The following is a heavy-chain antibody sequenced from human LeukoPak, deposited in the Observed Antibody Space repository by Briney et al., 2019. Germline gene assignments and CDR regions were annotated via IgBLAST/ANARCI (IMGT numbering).Heavy chain of an antibody. CDR3: VKDRPNYYGSNGHYYRQNGDY. Sequence: PGGSLRLSCAASGFTVSSNYMSWVRQAPGKGLEWVSVIYSGGSTYYADSVKGRFTISRDNSKNTLYLQMNSLRAEDTAVYYCVKDRPNYYGSNGHYYRQNGDYWGQGTLVAVSS. V-gene: IGHV3-53*01. J-gene: IGHJ4*02. D-gene: IGHD3-22*01. CDR2: IYSGGST. CDR1: GFTVSSNY.